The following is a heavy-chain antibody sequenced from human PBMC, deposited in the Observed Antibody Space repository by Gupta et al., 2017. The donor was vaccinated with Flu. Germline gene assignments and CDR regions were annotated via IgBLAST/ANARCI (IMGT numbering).Heavy chain of an antibody. CDR3: ARNRGWQQFDY. CDR2: IATDGSVK. Sequence: EVQLVESGGGLVQPGGSRRLSCAVYGFKFSTYWMDWVRQAPGKVREWVANIATDGSVKNYAASVKGRFTISRYNAEDSLYLQMHSLRADDTALYYCARNRGWQQFDYWGQGALVTVSS. D-gene: IGHD5-24*01. J-gene: IGHJ4*02. CDR1: GFKFSTYW. V-gene: IGHV3-7*01.